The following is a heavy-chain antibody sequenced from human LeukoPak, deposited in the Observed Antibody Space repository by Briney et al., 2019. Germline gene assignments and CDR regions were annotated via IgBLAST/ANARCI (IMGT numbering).Heavy chain of an antibody. V-gene: IGHV4-4*07. J-gene: IGHJ2*01. CDR3: ARYYDSSGYANWYFDL. D-gene: IGHD3-22*01. Sequence: SETLSLTCTVSGGSISSYYWSWIRQPAGKGLEWIGRIYTSGSTNYYPSLKSRVTMSVDTSKNQFSLKLSSVTAADTAVYYCARYYDSSGYANWYFDLWGRGTLVTLSS. CDR1: GGSISSYY. CDR2: IYTSGST.